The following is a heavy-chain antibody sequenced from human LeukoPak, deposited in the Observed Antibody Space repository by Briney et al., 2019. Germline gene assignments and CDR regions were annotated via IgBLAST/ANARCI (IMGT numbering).Heavy chain of an antibody. CDR2: IYYSGST. V-gene: IGHV4-59*12. Sequence: ASETLSLTCTVSGGSISSYYWSWIRQPPGKGLEWIGYIYYSGSTNYNPSLKSRVTISVDTSKNQFSLKLSSVTAADTAVYYCAREETPDMHSSGYPRGFDYWGQGTLVTVSS. D-gene: IGHD3-22*01. CDR3: AREETPDMHSSGYPRGFDY. CDR1: GGSISSYY. J-gene: IGHJ4*02.